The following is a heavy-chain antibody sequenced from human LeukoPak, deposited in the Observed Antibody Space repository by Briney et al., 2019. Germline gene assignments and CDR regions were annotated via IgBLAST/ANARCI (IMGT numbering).Heavy chain of an antibody. Sequence: SETLSLTCTVSGGSISAYYWSWIRRPLTKALDWIGCIYTSGNTNYNPSLKSRVTISVDASKNQFSLKLSSVTAADTAVYYCAAPFCGGDCYSSYYYYAMDVWGPGTTVTVSS. CDR1: GGSISAYY. D-gene: IGHD2-21*02. CDR3: AAPFCGGDCYSSYYYYAMDV. J-gene: IGHJ6*02. CDR2: IYTSGNT. V-gene: IGHV4-4*08.